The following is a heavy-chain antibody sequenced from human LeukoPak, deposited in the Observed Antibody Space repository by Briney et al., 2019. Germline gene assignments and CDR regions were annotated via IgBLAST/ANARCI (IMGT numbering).Heavy chain of an antibody. CDR2: ISYDGSNK. J-gene: IGHJ4*02. D-gene: IGHD6-13*01. V-gene: IGHV3-30*04. CDR3: ARSLNGGIAAAVDY. CDR1: GFTFSSYA. Sequence: PGRSLRLSYAASGFTFSSYAMHWVRQAPGKGLEWVAVISYDGSNKYYADSVKGRFTISRDNSKNTLYLQMNSLRAEDTAVYYCARSLNGGIAAAVDYWGQGTLVTVSS.